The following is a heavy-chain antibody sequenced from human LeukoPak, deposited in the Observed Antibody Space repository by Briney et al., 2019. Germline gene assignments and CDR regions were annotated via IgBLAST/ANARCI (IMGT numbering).Heavy chain of an antibody. CDR3: ARAVYYDFWSGYYNRYDYYYYYMDV. V-gene: IGHV1-18*01. J-gene: IGHJ6*03. CDR2: ISAYNGNT. Sequence: ASVKVSCKASGYTFTSYGISWVRQAPGQGLEWMGWISAYNGNTNYAQKLQGRVTMTTDTSTSTAYMELRSLRSDDTAVYYCARAVYYDFWSGYYNRYDYYYYYMDVWGKGTTVTVSS. CDR1: GYTFTSYG. D-gene: IGHD3-3*01.